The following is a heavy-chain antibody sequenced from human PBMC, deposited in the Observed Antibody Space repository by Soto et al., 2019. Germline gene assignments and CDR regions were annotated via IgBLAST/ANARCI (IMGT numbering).Heavy chain of an antibody. CDR3: ARGVGPKQWLVRGYFDY. CDR1: GGSFSGYY. D-gene: IGHD6-19*01. V-gene: IGHV4-34*01. Sequence: PSETLSLTCAVYGGSFSGYYWSWSRQPPGKGLEWIGEINHSGSTNYNPSLKSRVTISVDTSKNQFSLKLSSVTAADTAVYYCARGVGPKQWLVRGYFDYWGQGTLVTVSS. CDR2: INHSGST. J-gene: IGHJ4*02.